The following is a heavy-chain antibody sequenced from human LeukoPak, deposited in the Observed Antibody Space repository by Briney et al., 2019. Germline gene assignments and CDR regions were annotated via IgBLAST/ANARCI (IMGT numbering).Heavy chain of an antibody. V-gene: IGHV3-21*01. CDR1: GFTFSSYS. Sequence: GGSLRLSCAASGFTFSSYSMNWVRQAPGKGLEWVSSISSSSSYIYYADSVKGRFTISGDNAKNSLYLQMNSLRAEDTAVYYCATSPGHCSGGSCYPYYYYYYMDVWGKGTTVTVSS. J-gene: IGHJ6*03. CDR3: ATSPGHCSGGSCYPYYYYYYMDV. CDR2: ISSSSSYI. D-gene: IGHD2-15*01.